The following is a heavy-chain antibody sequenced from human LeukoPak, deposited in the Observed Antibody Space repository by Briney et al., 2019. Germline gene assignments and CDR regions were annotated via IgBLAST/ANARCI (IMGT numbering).Heavy chain of an antibody. CDR3: AREEGVVALYYHYGMDV. CDR2: IWYDGSNK. D-gene: IGHD2-2*01. V-gene: IGHV3-33*01. J-gene: IGHJ6*02. CDR1: GFTFSSYG. Sequence: GRSLRLSCAASGFTFSSYGMHWVRQAPGKGLEWVAVIWYDGSNKYYADSVKGRFTISRDNSKNTLYLQMNSLRAEDTAVYYCAREEGVVALYYHYGMDVWGQGTTVTVSS.